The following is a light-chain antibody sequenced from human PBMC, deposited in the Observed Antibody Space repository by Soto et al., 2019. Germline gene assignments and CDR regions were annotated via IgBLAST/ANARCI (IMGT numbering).Light chain of an antibody. CDR3: QQRSNWLT. CDR1: QSVSSY. J-gene: IGKJ4*01. Sequence: EIVLTHSPATLSLSPGERATLSFSASQSVSSYLAWYQQKPGQAPRLPIYDASNRATGIPARFSGSGSGTDFTLTISSLEPEDFAVYYCQQRSNWLTFGGGTKVDIK. CDR2: DAS. V-gene: IGKV3-11*01.